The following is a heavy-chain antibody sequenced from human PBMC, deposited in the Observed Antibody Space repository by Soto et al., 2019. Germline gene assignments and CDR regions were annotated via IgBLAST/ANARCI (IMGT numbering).Heavy chain of an antibody. CDR2: INHSGST. D-gene: IGHD4-17*01. V-gene: IGHV4-34*01. J-gene: IGHJ4*02. Sequence: SETLSLTCAVYGGSFSGYYWSWIRQPPGKGLEWIGEINHSGSTIYNPSLKSRVTISVDTSKNHFSLKLSSVTAADTAVYYCASGPSTYGDYALFDSWGQGTLVTVSS. CDR1: GGSFSGYY. CDR3: ASGPSTYGDYALFDS.